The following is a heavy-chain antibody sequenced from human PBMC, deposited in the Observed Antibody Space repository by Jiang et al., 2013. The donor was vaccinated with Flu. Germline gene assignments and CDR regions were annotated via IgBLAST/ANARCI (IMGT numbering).Heavy chain of an antibody. CDR1: GFNFGDYA. CDR3: SRDLGIFTHYYTRPDAFDI. D-gene: IGHD3-9*01. CDR2: IRGKAYGGTT. V-gene: IGHV3-49*03. Sequence: VQLLESGGGSVQPGRSLRLSCSTFGFNFGDYAFIWFRQAPGKGLEWVGFIRGKAYGGTTEYAASVRGRFTISRDDSKSIAYLQMNGLKTEDTAVYYCSRDLGIFTHYYTRPDAFDIWGHGTMVIVSS. J-gene: IGHJ3*02.